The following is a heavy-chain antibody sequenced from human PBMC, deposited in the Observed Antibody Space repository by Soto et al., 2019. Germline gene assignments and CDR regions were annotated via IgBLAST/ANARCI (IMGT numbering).Heavy chain of an antibody. J-gene: IGHJ4*01. CDR2: IYPGDSDT. Sequence: AASRKFSCKGSGYRSTTYWLAWVRQMPGEGLEWVGTIYPGDSDTRYSPSFEGHVTISVDTSISTAFLQWNRLKASDTAIHYCERHNTSAHKDYWGQGTLVTIFS. V-gene: IGHV5-51*01. D-gene: IGHD3-10*01. CDR1: GYRSTTYW. CDR3: ERHNTSAHKDY.